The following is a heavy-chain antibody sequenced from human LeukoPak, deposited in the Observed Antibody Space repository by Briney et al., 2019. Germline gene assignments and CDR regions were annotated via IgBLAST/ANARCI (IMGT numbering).Heavy chain of an antibody. Sequence: ASVKVSCKASGYTFTGYYMHWVRQAPGQGLEWMGWINPNSGGTNYAQKFQGRVTMTRDTSISTAYMELSRLRSDDTAVYYCARGFRVLSGRLPTDYWGQGTLVTVSS. D-gene: IGHD5-12*01. J-gene: IGHJ4*02. CDR2: INPNSGGT. V-gene: IGHV1-2*02. CDR3: ARGFRVLSGRLPTDY. CDR1: GYTFTGYY.